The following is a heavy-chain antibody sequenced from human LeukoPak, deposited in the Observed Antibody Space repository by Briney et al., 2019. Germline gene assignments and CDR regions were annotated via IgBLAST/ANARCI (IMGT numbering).Heavy chain of an antibody. CDR3: ARGGGAFDY. CDR1: GGSISSYY. D-gene: IGHD3-16*01. Sequence: KPSETLSLTCTVSGGSISSYYWSWIRQPPGKGLEWIGYIYYSGSTNYNPSLKSRVTISVDTSKNQFSLKLSSVTAADTAVYYCARGGGAFDYWGQGTLVTVSS. V-gene: IGHV4-59*01. CDR2: IYYSGST. J-gene: IGHJ4*02.